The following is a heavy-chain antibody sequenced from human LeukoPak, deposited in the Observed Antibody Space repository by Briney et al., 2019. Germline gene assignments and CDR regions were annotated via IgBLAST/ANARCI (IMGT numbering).Heavy chain of an antibody. J-gene: IGHJ4*02. CDR3: AKARSIRFDY. V-gene: IGHV3-23*01. Sequence: RSGGSLRPSCAASGFTFSTYAMSWGRQAPGKGLGWVSGISGSGSGGTTYYADSVKDPFTISRDHSKNTLYLQINSLRAEDTAISYCAKARSIRFDYWGQGTLVTVSS. CDR1: GFTFSTYA. D-gene: IGHD3-3*02. CDR2: ISGSGSGGTT.